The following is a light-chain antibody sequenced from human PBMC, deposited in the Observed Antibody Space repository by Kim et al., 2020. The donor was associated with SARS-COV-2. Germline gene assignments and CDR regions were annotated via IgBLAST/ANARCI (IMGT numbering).Light chain of an antibody. CDR3: QQYYSTPLT. Sequence: ATSNCKSSQSVLYSSNNKSYLAWYQQKPGQPPKLLIYWASTREAGVPGRFGGSGSGTDFTLTISSLQAEDVAVYYCQQYYSTPLTFGGGTKVDIK. V-gene: IGKV4-1*01. J-gene: IGKJ4*01. CDR2: WAS. CDR1: QSVLYSSNNKSY.